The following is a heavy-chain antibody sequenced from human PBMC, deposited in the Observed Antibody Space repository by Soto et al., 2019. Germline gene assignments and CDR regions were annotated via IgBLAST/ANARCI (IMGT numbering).Heavy chain of an antibody. D-gene: IGHD3-3*01. J-gene: IGHJ3*02. CDR3: VIDKNRITFFGGVISDGLDI. Sequence: GASVKVSGKASGYTYTSYGISWARQAPGQGLEWMGWISAYNGNTNYAQKLQGRVTMTTDTYTSTAYMELRSLRSDGTAVYYCVIDKNRITFFGGVISDGLDIRGQGTLVTVS. CDR1: GYTYTSYG. V-gene: IGHV1-18*01. CDR2: ISAYNGNT.